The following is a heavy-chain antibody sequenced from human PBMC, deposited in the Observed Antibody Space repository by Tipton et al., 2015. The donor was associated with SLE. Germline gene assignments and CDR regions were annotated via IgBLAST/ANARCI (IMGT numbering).Heavy chain of an antibody. J-gene: IGHJ4*02. D-gene: IGHD6-19*01. V-gene: IGHV3-30*02. Sequence: SLRLSCAASGFTFSSYGMHWVSQAPGKGLEWVAFIRYDGSHKHYADSVKGRFTISRDNSKSTLDLQMSSLRPEDTAVYSCAKDLRGSGWPPKRFDYWGQGTLVTVSS. CDR2: IRYDGSHK. CDR3: AKDLRGSGWPPKRFDY. CDR1: GFTFSSYG.